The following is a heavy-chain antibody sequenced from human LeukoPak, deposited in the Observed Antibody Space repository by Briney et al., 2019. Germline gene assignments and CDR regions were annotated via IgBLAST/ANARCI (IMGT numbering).Heavy chain of an antibody. V-gene: IGHV3-73*01. J-gene: IGHJ6*02. CDR2: IRSKANSYAT. Sequence: GGSLRLSCAASGFTFSGSAMHWVRQASGKGLEWVGRIRSKANSYATAYAASVKGRVTISRDDSKNTAYLQMKSLKTEDTAVYYCTRVYSSSPRYYYYGMDVWGQGTTVTVSS. CDR1: GFTFSGSA. CDR3: TRVYSSSPRYYYYGMDV. D-gene: IGHD6-6*01.